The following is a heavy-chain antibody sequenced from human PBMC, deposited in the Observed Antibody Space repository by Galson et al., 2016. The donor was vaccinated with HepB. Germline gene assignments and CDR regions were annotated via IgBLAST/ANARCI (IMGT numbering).Heavy chain of an antibody. D-gene: IGHD1-26*01. CDR2: ISSSSSYI. Sequence: SLRLSFAASGFTFSSYSMNWVRQAPGKGLEWVSSISSSSSYIYYADSVKGRFTISRDNAKNSLYLQMNSLRAEDTAVYYCARGDIVGAIFDYWGQGTLVTVSS. J-gene: IGHJ4*02. V-gene: IGHV3-21*01. CDR3: ARGDIVGAIFDY. CDR1: GFTFSSYS.